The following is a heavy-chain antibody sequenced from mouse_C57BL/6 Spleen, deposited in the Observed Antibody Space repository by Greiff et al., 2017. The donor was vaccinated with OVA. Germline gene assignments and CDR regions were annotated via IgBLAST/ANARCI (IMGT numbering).Heavy chain of an antibody. CDR2: IYPRDGST. J-gene: IGHJ2*01. V-gene: IGHV1-78*01. CDR3: ARRDDYEYYFDY. D-gene: IGHD2-4*01. CDR1: GYTFTDHT. Sequence: QVQLQQSDAELVKPGSSVKISCRVSGYTFTDHTIHWMKQRPEQGLEWIGYIYPRDGSTKYNEKFKGKATLTADKSSSTAYMQLNSLTSEDSAVYFCARRDDYEYYFDYWGQGTTLTVSS.